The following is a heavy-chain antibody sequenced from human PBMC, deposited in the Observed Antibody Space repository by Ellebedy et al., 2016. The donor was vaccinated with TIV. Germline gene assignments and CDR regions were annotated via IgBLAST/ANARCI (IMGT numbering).Heavy chain of an antibody. CDR2: IKQDGSEK. D-gene: IGHD1-1*01. J-gene: IGHJ4*02. V-gene: IGHV3-7*03. CDR3: ARGSGGDVGLRYFDS. Sequence: PGGSLRLSCAASGFTFSSYWMSWVRQAPGKGLEWVANIKQDGSEKYYVDSVKGRFTISRDNAKNSLYLQMNSLRADDTAGHYCARGSGGDVGLRYFDSWGQGTLVTVSS. CDR1: GFTFSSYW.